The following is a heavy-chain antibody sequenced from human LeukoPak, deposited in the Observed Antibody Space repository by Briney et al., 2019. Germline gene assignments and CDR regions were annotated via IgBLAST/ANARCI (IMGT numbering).Heavy chain of an antibody. CDR3: ARDTARITTPGGPDY. Sequence: GASVKVSCKASGYTLASYGISWVRQAPGQGLEWMGWISAYNDNTKYAQNLQGRVPMTTDTSTSTAYMELRSLTSDDTALYYCARDTARITTPGGPDYWGQGTLVTVSS. CDR2: ISAYNDNT. V-gene: IGHV1-18*04. J-gene: IGHJ4*02. D-gene: IGHD6-13*01. CDR1: GYTLASYG.